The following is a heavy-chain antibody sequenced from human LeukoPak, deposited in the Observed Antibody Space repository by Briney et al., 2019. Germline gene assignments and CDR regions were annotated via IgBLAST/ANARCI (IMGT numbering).Heavy chain of an antibody. CDR2: IYSGGST. V-gene: IGHV3-66*01. CDR3: AKRSNYYGSGSTELY. CDR1: GFTVSNNY. J-gene: IGHJ4*02. Sequence: GGSLRLSCAASGFTVSNNYMSWVRQAPGKGLEWVSVIYSGGSTYYADSVKGRFTISRDNSKNTLYLQMNSLRAEDTAVYYCAKRSNYYGSGSTELYWGQGTLVTVSS. D-gene: IGHD3-10*01.